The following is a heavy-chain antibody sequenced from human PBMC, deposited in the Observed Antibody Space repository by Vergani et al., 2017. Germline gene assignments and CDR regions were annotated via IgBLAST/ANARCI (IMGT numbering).Heavy chain of an antibody. CDR1: GGSITSSSYY. D-gene: IGHD6-19*01. J-gene: IGHJ5*02. V-gene: IGHV4-39*07. CDR2: IYYSGST. CDR3: AGAYVAGISPGYDWFDP. Sequence: QLQLQESGPGLVKPSETLSLTCTVPGGSITSSSYYWGWIRQPPGKGLEWIGCIYYSGSTYYNPSLKSRVTISVDTSKNQFSLKLSSVTAADTAVYYCAGAYVAGISPGYDWFDPWGQGTLVTVSS.